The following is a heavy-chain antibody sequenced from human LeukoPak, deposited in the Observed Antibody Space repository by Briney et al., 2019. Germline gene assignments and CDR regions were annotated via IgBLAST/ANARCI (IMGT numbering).Heavy chain of an antibody. CDR3: VKDGGIAVAGT. J-gene: IGHJ4*02. Sequence: GGSLRLSCTASGFIFSTYTMTWVRQTPGKGLEWVSSMDSSGSTYYTDSVKGRFIISRDNSKNTLYLQMNSLRAEDTAVYYCVKDGGIAVAGTWGQGTLVTVSS. V-gene: IGHV3-23*01. D-gene: IGHD6-19*01. CDR1: GFIFSTYT. CDR2: MDSSGST.